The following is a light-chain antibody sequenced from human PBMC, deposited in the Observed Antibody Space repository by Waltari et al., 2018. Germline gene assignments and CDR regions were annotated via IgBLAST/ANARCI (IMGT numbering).Light chain of an antibody. CDR1: QRVLYSSNNKNY. CDR3: QQYYSTPIM. J-gene: IGKJ5*01. V-gene: IGKV4-1*01. CDR2: WAS. Sequence: DIVMTQSPDSLAVSLGQRATIHCKSSQRVLYSSNNKNYLPWYQQKPGQPPKLPIYWASPRESGVPDRFSGSGSGTDVTLTISSLQAEDVAVYDCQQYYSTPIMFGQGTRLEIK.